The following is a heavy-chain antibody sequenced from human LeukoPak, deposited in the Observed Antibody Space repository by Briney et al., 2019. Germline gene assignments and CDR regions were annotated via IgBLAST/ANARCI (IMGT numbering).Heavy chain of an antibody. Sequence: GGSLRLSCAPSGFTFDDYGMSWVRQAPGKGLEWVSGINWNGGSTGYADSVKGRFTISRDNAKNSLYLQMNSLRAEDTALYYCAGRMRGFLAWFDPWGQGTLVTVSS. CDR2: INWNGGST. CDR1: GFTFDDYG. CDR3: AGRMRGFLAWFDP. J-gene: IGHJ5*02. D-gene: IGHD2-8*01. V-gene: IGHV3-20*04.